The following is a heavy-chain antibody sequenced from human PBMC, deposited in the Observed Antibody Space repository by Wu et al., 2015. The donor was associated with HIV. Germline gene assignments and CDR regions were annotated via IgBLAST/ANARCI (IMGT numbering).Heavy chain of an antibody. CDR3: ARDRYYYDSSGYTLGGYYFDY. Sequence: QVQLVQSGAEVKKPGASVKVSCKASGYTFTSYYMHWVRQAPGQGLEWMGIINPSGGSTSYAQKFQGRVTMTRDTSTSTVYMELSSLRSEDTAVYYCARDRYYYDSSGYTLGGYYFDYWGQGTLVTVSS. D-gene: IGHD3-22*01. V-gene: IGHV1-46*03. CDR2: INPSGGST. CDR1: GYTFTSYY. J-gene: IGHJ4*02.